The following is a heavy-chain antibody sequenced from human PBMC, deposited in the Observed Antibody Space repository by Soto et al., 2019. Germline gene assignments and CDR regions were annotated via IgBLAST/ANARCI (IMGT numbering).Heavy chain of an antibody. V-gene: IGHV4-59*08. CDR1: GGSISGYY. CDR2: IYYSGST. CDR3: ARQPSVRGLIDYYGMDV. D-gene: IGHD3-10*01. J-gene: IGHJ6*02. Sequence: QVQLQESGPGLLKPSETLSLTCTVYGGSISGYYWSWIRQPPGKGLEWIGDIYYSGSTNYNPSLKSRVTISVDTSKNQFSLKLSSVTAADTAVYYCARQPSVRGLIDYYGMDVWGQGTTVTVSS.